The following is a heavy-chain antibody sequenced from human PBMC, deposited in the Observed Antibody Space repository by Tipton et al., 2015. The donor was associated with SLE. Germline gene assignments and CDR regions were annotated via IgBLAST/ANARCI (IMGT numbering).Heavy chain of an antibody. V-gene: IGHV4-39*07. CDR2: IPYTGST. Sequence: TLSLTCTVSCGSISSSYYWGWIRQYPGKGLEWIGSIPYTGSTYYNPSLKSRVTISVDMSKNQFSLKLTSVTAADTAVYYCATSPLTLWGQGTLVTVSS. CDR3: ATSPLTL. D-gene: IGHD2-2*01. J-gene: IGHJ4*02. CDR1: CGSISSSYY.